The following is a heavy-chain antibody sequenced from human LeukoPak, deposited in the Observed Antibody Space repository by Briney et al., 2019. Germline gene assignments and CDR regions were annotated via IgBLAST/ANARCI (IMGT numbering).Heavy chain of an antibody. CDR3: ARSSYSSSSSV. Sequence: GGSLRLSCAVSGFTFSGFWMSWSRQAPGKGLEWVASINSDGSEGYYADVVKGRFTISRDNAKNSLYLQINSLRAEDTAVYYCARSSYSSSSSVRGQGTMVTVSS. J-gene: IGHJ3*01. D-gene: IGHD6-6*01. CDR2: INSDGSEG. V-gene: IGHV3-7*03. CDR1: GFTFSGFW.